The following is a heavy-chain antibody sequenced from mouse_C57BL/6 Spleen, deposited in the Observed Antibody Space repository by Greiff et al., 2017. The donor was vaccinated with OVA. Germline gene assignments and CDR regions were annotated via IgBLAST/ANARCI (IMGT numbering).Heavy chain of an antibody. CDR3: ANQSPFYYGNYVGFAY. CDR2: IYPGDGDT. J-gene: IGHJ3*01. V-gene: IGHV1-82*01. CDR1: GYAFSSSW. D-gene: IGHD2-1*01. Sequence: QVQLKESGPELVKPGALVKISCKASGYAFSSSWMNWVKQRPGKGLEWIGRIYPGDGDTNYNGKFKGKATLTADKSSSTAYMQLSSLTSEDSAVYFCANQSPFYYGNYVGFAYWGQGTLVTVSA.